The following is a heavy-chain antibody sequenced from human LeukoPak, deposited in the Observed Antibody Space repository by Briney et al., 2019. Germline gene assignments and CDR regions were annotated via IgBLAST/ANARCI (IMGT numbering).Heavy chain of an antibody. CDR1: GFTFSSYA. D-gene: IGHD3-22*01. CDR3: AKDMAERRYYDSSGFDY. J-gene: IGHJ4*02. V-gene: IGHV3-23*01. CDR2: ISVGGGST. Sequence: GGSLRLSCAASGFTFSSYAMRWVRQAPGKGLEWVSSISVGGGSTYYADSVKGRFTISRDNSKNTLHLQMNSLRAEDTAVYYCAKDMAERRYYDSSGFDYWGPGTLVTVSS.